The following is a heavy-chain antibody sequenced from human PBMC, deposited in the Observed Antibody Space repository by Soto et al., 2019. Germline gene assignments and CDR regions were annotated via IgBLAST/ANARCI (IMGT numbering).Heavy chain of an antibody. V-gene: IGHV4-28*01. Sequence: SETLSLTCAVSGYSISSSNWWGWIRQPPGKGLEWIGYIYYSGTTYYNPSLKSRVTISKDTSKNQFSLKLSSVTAADTAVYYCARLLSAGSGYPFDYWGQGTLVTVSS. CDR1: GYSISSSNW. D-gene: IGHD3-22*01. J-gene: IGHJ4*02. CDR3: ARLLSAGSGYPFDY. CDR2: IYYSGTT.